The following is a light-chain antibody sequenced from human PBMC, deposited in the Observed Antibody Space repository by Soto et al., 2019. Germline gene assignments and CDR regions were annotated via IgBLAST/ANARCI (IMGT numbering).Light chain of an antibody. CDR2: EVS. CDR1: SSDFGGYNY. J-gene: IGLJ1*01. V-gene: IGLV2-14*01. CDR3: SSYTSSIFYV. Sequence: QSVLTQPASVSGSPGQSITISCTGTSSDFGGYNYVSWYQQHPGKAPKLMIYEVSNRPSGVSNRFSGSKSGNTASLTISGLQAEDEADYYCSSYTSSIFYVFGTGTKVTV.